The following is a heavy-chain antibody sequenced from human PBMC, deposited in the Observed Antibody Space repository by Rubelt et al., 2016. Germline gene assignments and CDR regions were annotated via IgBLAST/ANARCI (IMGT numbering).Heavy chain of an antibody. CDR3: ARDSSVWYPLDY. J-gene: IGHJ4*02. Sequence: VESGGGLVKPGGSLRLSCAASGFTFSSYGMNWVRQAPGKGLEWVSYISSSSSYIYYADSVKGRFTISRDNAKNSLYLQMDSLRAEGTAVYYCARDSSVWYPLDYWGQGTLVTVSS. D-gene: IGHD6-19*01. V-gene: IGHV3-21*01. CDR2: ISSSSSYI. CDR1: GFTFSSYG.